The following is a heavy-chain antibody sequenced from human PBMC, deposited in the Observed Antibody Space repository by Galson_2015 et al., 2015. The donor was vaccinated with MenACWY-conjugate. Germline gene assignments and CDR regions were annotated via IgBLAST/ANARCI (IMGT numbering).Heavy chain of an antibody. CDR1: GYPFTSYG. J-gene: IGHJ4*02. Sequence: SVKVSCKASGYPFTSYGINWVRQAPGQGLEWMGWISGYNGNTNYAQKLQGRVTMTRDTSTSTVYLELTSLRSEDTALYYCARDSTFWIVDYWGQGTLVTVSS. CDR2: ISGYNGNT. CDR3: ARDSTFWIVDY. V-gene: IGHV1-18*01. D-gene: IGHD3-3*01.